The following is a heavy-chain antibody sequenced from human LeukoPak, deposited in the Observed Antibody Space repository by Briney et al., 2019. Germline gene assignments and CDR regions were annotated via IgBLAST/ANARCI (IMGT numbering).Heavy chain of an antibody. CDR2: IIPIFGTA. CDR3: ASLGGWGSGCYYNGVDY. Sequence: SVKVSCKASGGTFSSYAISWVRQAPGQGLEWMGGIIPIFGTANYAQKFQGRVTITTDESTSTAYMELSSLRSEDTAVYYCASLGGWGSGCYYNGVDYWGQGTLVTVSS. J-gene: IGHJ4*02. D-gene: IGHD3-10*01. CDR1: GGTFSSYA. V-gene: IGHV1-69*05.